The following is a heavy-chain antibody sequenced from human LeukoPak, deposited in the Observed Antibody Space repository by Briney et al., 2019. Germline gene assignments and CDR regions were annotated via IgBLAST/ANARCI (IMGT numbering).Heavy chain of an antibody. Sequence: SETLSLTCTVSGGSISSYYWSWIRQPPGKGLEWIGYIYYSGSTNYNPSLKSRVTISVDTSKNQFSLKLSSVTAADTAVYYCARLGWAAAGTGGYYFDYWGQGTLVTVSS. CDR3: ARLGWAAAGTGGYYFDY. J-gene: IGHJ4*02. V-gene: IGHV4-59*01. CDR1: GGSISSYY. D-gene: IGHD6-13*01. CDR2: IYYSGST.